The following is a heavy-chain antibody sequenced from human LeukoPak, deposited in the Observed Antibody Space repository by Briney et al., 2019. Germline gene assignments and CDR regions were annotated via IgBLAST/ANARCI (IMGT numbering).Heavy chain of an antibody. CDR2: VYNTGSA. D-gene: IGHD4-17*01. CDR3: ARDTGTIPGAIWGNWFDP. J-gene: IGHJ5*02. CDR1: GGSMNSETHY. Sequence: SETLSLTCTVSGGSMNSETHYWSWIRQPAGQGLEWIGRVYNTGSAHYNPSLKRRVTIAVDTSKNQFSLNLRSATAADTAVYFCARDTGTIPGAIWGNWFDPWGQGILVTVSS. V-gene: IGHV4-61*02.